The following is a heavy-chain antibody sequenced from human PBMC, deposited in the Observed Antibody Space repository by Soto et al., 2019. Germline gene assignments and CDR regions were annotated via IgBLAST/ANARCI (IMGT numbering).Heavy chain of an antibody. Sequence: SGPTLVNPTQTLTQTCTFSGFSLSTSAMGVSWIRQPPGKALEWLALIYWDDDKRYSPPLRSRLTIAKDISEKQVVLTMTNMDTVDTATYYCVQSRCGGDCLEIYSSHAYNGLDVWGQGTTVTVSS. CDR1: GFSLSTSAMG. CDR3: VQSRCGGDCLEIYSSHAYNGLDV. V-gene: IGHV2-5*08. D-gene: IGHD2-21*02. J-gene: IGHJ6*02. CDR2: IYWDDDK.